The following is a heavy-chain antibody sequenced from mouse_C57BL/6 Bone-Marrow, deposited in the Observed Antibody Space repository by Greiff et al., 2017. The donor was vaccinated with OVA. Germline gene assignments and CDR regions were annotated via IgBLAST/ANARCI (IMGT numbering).Heavy chain of an antibody. J-gene: IGHJ3*01. V-gene: IGHV5-6*02. Sequence: EVKLQESGGDLVKPGGSLKLSCAASGFTFSSYGMSWVRQTPDKRLEWVATISSGGSYTYYPDSVKGRFTISRDNAKNTLYLQMSSLKSEDTAMYYCARRRYGSSYPAWFAYWGQGTLVTVSA. CDR2: ISSGGSYT. CDR1: GFTFSSYG. D-gene: IGHD1-1*01. CDR3: ARRRYGSSYPAWFAY.